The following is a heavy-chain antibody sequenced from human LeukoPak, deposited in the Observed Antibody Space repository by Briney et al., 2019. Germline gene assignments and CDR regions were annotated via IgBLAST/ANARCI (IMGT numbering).Heavy chain of an antibody. Sequence: SETLSLTCSVSDDSITNIDYYWAWIRQPPGKGLEWIASIYYTGSICYTPSLTSRVTISLDTSRSQFSLRLSSVTAADTAVYYCARGGGPVGATGPFDYWGQGTLVTVSS. CDR2: IYYTGSI. CDR1: DDSITNIDYY. V-gene: IGHV4-39*07. CDR3: ARGGGPVGATGPFDY. D-gene: IGHD1-26*01. J-gene: IGHJ4*02.